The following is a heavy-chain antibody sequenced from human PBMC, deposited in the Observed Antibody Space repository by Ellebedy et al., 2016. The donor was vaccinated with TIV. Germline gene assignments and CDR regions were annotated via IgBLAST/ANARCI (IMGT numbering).Heavy chain of an antibody. D-gene: IGHD3-10*01. CDR2: IYPGDSDT. J-gene: IGHJ4*02. CDR1: GYSFTNYW. V-gene: IGHV5-51*01. CDR3: ASAKYYGSGTYAHYLDY. Sequence: GESLKISCKGSGYSFTNYWIGSVRQLPGNGLDWMGIIYPGDSDTRYSPSFQGQVTISADKSISTAYLQWSSLKASDTAMYYCASAKYYGSGTYAHYLDYWGQGTLVTVSS.